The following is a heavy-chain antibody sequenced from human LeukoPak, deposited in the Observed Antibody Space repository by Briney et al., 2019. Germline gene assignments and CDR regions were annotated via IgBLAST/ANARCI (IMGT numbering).Heavy chain of an antibody. V-gene: IGHV1-2*02. CDR3: ARDRHNSTWYGGNFDY. J-gene: IGHJ4*02. CDR1: GYTFTGYY. Sequence: ASVKVSCKASGYTFTGYYVHWVRQAPGQGLEWMGWIDPNSGGANYAQKFQGRVTMTRDTSISTAYLELSRLTSDYTAVFYCARDRHNSTWYGGNFDYWGQGTLVTVSS. CDR2: IDPNSGGA. D-gene: IGHD6-13*01.